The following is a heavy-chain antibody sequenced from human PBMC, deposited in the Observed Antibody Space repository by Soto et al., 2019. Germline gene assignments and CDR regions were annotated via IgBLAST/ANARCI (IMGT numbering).Heavy chain of an antibody. CDR1: GFTFSSYW. J-gene: IGHJ6*03. Sequence: EVQLVESGGGLVQPGGSLRLSCAASGFTFSSYWMSWVRQAPGKGLEWVANIKQDGSEKYYVDSVKGRFTISRDNAKNSLYLQMNSLRAEDTAVYYCVRDRSYSNYLFYYYYMDVWGKGTTATVSS. D-gene: IGHD4-4*01. CDR2: IKQDGSEK. CDR3: VRDRSYSNYLFYYYYMDV. V-gene: IGHV3-7*01.